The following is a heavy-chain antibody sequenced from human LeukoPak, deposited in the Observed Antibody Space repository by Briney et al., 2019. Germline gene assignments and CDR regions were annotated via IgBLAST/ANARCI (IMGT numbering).Heavy chain of an antibody. Sequence: SETLSLTCTVSGYSISSGYYWGWIRQPPGKGLEWIGSIYHSGSTYYNPSLKSRVTISVDTSKNQFSLKLSSVTAADTAVYYCARDDIVGASRHWGQGTLVTVSS. CDR1: GYSISSGYY. CDR2: IYHSGST. CDR3: ARDDIVGASRH. J-gene: IGHJ4*02. V-gene: IGHV4-38-2*02. D-gene: IGHD1-26*01.